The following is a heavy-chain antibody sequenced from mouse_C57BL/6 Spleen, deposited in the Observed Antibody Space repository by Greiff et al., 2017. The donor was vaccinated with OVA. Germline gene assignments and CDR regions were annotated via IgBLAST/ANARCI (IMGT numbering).Heavy chain of an antibody. CDR1: GYAFTNYL. D-gene: IGHD6-1*01. CDR3: ARGEPFAY. V-gene: IGHV1-54*01. J-gene: IGHJ3*01. Sequence: QVQLQQSGAELVRPGTSVKVSCKASGYAFTNYLIEWVKQRPGQGLEWIGVINPGSGGTNYNEKFKGKATLTADKSSSTAYMQLSSLTSEDSAVYFCARGEPFAYWGQGTLVTVSA. CDR2: INPGSGGT.